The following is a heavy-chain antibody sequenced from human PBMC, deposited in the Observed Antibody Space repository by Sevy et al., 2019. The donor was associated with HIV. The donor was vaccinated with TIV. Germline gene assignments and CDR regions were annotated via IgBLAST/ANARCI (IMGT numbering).Heavy chain of an antibody. Sequence: SETLSLTCAVYGGSFSGYYWSWIRQPPGKGLEWIGEINHSGSTNYNPSLKSRVTISVDTSKNQFSLKLSSVTAADTAVYCCARERIRAFGGVIDHWFDPWGQGTLVTVSS. CDR1: GGSFSGYY. CDR2: INHSGST. J-gene: IGHJ5*02. V-gene: IGHV4-34*01. D-gene: IGHD3-16*02. CDR3: ARERIRAFGGVIDHWFDP.